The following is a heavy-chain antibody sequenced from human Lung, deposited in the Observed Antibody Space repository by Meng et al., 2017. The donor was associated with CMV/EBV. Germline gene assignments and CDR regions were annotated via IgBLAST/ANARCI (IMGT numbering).Heavy chain of an antibody. D-gene: IGHD5-24*01. CDR2: IYYTGST. CDR3: AREAGRDGYATPKFDY. J-gene: IGHJ4*02. V-gene: IGHV4-31*03. CDR1: GGSIGSGGYY. Sequence: QVRLQESGRGLVKPSPPLSLTCTVSGGSIGSGGYYWSWIRQHPGKGLEWIGYIYYTGSTFYNPSLKSRVTISVDTSKNQFSLKLIPATAADTAVYYCAREAGRDGYATPKFDYWGQGTLVTVSS.